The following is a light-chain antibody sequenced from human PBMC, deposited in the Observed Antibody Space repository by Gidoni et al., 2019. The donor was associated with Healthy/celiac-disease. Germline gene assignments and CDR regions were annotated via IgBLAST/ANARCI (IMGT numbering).Light chain of an antibody. J-gene: IGKJ1*01. CDR1: QSVSSY. CDR3: QQRSNWRRT. V-gene: IGKV3-11*01. Sequence: PPNLSLPPGERATRSCRASQSVSSYLAWYQQKPGQAPRLLIYDAANRATGIPARFSGSGSGTDFTLTISSLEPEDFAVYYCQQRSNWRRTFGQGTKVEIK. CDR2: DAA.